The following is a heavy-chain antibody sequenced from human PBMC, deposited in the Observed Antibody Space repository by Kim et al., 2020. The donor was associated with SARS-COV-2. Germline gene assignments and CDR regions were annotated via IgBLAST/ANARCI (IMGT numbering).Heavy chain of an antibody. Sequence: GGSLRLSCAASGFAFSGFVMHWVRQAPVKGLEWVALISYDGRNIYYADSMKGRFTISRDNSQNTMFLQIDSLKPDDTAVYYCARGSDVFDYWGQGTLVTVSS. CDR2: ISYDGRNI. V-gene: IGHV3-30*03. CDR1: GFAFSGFV. CDR3: ARGSDVFDY. J-gene: IGHJ4*02.